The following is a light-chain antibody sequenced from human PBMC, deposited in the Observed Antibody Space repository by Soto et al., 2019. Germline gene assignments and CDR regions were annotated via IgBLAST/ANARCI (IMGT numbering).Light chain of an antibody. J-gene: IGLJ2*01. CDR2: LNSDGSH. V-gene: IGLV4-69*01. CDR3: QTWGSGIVV. CDR1: SGHSNYA. Sequence: QLVLTQSPSASASLGASVKLTCTLSSGHSNYAIAWHQQQSEKGPRYLMKLNSDGSHSKGDGIPERFSGSSSGAERYLTISSLQSADESDYYFQTWGSGIVVFGGGTKLTVL.